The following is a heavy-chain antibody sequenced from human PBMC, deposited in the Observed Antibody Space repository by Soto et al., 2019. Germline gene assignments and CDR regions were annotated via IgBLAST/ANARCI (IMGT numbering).Heavy chain of an antibody. V-gene: IGHV3-30-3*01. CDR1: GFTFSSYV. CDR3: ARRYYDSSGYHSGYYYGMDV. D-gene: IGHD3-22*01. J-gene: IGHJ6*02. Sequence: GGSLRLSCAASGFTFSSYVMIWVRQAPGKGLEWVAIISYDGSIKYYADSVKGRFTISRDNSKNTLYLQMSSLRIEDTAVYYCARRYYDSSGYHSGYYYGMDVWGQGTTVTVSS. CDR2: ISYDGSIK.